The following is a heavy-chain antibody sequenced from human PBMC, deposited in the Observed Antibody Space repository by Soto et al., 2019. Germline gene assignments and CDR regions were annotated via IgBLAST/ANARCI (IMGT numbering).Heavy chain of an antibody. Sequence: QVRLQESGPGLVKPSETLSLTCSISGGNIKSYFWSWIRQPPGKGLEWLGYIYHNGNSMYNPSFKSRLTLSVDASNNQLSLKLTSVTAADAPVYYCATPGPAGLWGRGTLVTVSS. V-gene: IGHV4-59*03. CDR2: IYHNGNS. CDR3: ATPGPAGL. CDR1: GGNIKSYF. D-gene: IGHD2-15*01. J-gene: IGHJ2*01.